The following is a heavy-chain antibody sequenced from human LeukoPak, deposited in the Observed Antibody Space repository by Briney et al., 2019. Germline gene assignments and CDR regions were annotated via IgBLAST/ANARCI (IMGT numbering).Heavy chain of an antibody. Sequence: PSETLSLTCTVSGGSISSSSYYWGWIRQPPGKGLEWIGSIYYSGSTYYNPSLKSRVTISVDTSKNQFSLKLSSVTVADTAVYYCARYMVQGVSIDYWGQGTLVTVSS. J-gene: IGHJ4*02. CDR3: ARYMVQGVSIDY. CDR1: GGSISSSSYY. D-gene: IGHD3-10*01. CDR2: IYYSGST. V-gene: IGHV4-39*01.